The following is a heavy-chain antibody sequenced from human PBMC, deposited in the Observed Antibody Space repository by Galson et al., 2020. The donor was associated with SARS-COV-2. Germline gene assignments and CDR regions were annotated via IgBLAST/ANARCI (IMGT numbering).Heavy chain of an antibody. CDR3: VRHNWGRCCSGDCRPDEDWFDP. D-gene: IGHD2-21*02. CDR2: FYYSGHT. CDR1: GGSIRSSSFY. J-gene: IGHJ5*02. V-gene: IGHV4-39*01. Sequence: SETLSLTCAVSGGSIRSSSFYWGWIRQTPGKGLEWIGSFYYSGHTSYNTSLKSRVTISVDTSENQFSLRLTSVTAADTAVYYCVRHNWGRCCSGDCRPDEDWFDPWGPGTLVTVSS.